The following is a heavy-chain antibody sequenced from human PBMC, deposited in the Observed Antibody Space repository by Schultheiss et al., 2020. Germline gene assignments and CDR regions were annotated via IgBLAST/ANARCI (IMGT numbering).Heavy chain of an antibody. Sequence: SETLSLTCTVSGGPISSGGYYWSWIRQPPGKGLEWIGYIYYSGSTNYNPSLKSRVTISVDTSKNQFSLKLSSVTAADTAVYYCARSPGYCSSTSCYSASDWYFDLWGRGTLVTVYS. J-gene: IGHJ2*01. CDR3: ARSPGYCSSTSCYSASDWYFDL. D-gene: IGHD2-2*02. CDR1: GGPISSGGYY. CDR2: IYYSGST. V-gene: IGHV4-61*08.